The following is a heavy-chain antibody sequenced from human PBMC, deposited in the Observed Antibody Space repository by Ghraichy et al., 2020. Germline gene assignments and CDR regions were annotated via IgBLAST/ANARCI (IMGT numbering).Heavy chain of an antibody. CDR2: INHSGST. D-gene: IGHD2-8*02. V-gene: IGHV4-34*01. J-gene: IGHJ6*02. CDR3: ARAKHTGNYYYYYGMDV. Sequence: SETLSLTCAVYGVSFSHYYLSWIRQPPGKGLEWIGEINHSGSTNYNPSLKSRVTISVDTSKNQFSLKLTSVTAADTAVYYCARAKHTGNYYYYYGMDVWGQGTTVTVSS. CDR1: GVSFSHYY.